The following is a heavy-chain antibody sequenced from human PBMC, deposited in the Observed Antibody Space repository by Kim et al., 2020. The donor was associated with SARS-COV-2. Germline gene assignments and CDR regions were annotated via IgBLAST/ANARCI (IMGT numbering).Heavy chain of an antibody. J-gene: IGHJ4*02. CDR3: ARSRSGYQLLWELDY. CDR2: ISYDGSKK. CDR1: GFTFSSYA. D-gene: IGHD2-2*01. Sequence: GGSLRLSCAASGFTFSSYAMHWVRQAPGKGLEWVAVISYDGSKKYYADSVKGRFTISRDNSKNTLYLQMNSLRAEDTAVYYCARSRSGYQLLWELDYWGQGTLVTVSS. V-gene: IGHV3-30*04.